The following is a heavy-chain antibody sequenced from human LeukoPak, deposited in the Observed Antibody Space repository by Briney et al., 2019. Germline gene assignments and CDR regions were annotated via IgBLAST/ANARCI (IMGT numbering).Heavy chain of an antibody. CDR3: ARDSTYYYASGSSGPHYFDY. J-gene: IGHJ4*02. CDR1: GFTFSNYA. V-gene: IGHV3-30*04. CDR2: ISNVETNT. D-gene: IGHD3-10*01. Sequence: PGRPLRLSCAASGFTFSNYAMHWVRQPPGKGLEWVAVISNVETNTYYADSVKGRFTISRDNPKNTLYLQLNSLRAEDTSVYYCARDSTYYYASGSSGPHYFDYWGQGTLVTVSS.